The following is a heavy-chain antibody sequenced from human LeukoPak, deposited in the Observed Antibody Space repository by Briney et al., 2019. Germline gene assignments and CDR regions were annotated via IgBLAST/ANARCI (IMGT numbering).Heavy chain of an antibody. CDR2: INHSGST. V-gene: IGHV4-34*01. CDR3: ARVLRYSYGYGGERNYYFDY. J-gene: IGHJ4*02. Sequence: SETLSLTCAVYGGSFSGYYWSWIRQPPGKGLEWIGEINHSGSTNYNPSLKSRVTISVDTSKNQFSLKLSSVTAADTAVYYCARVLRYSYGYGGERNYYFDYWGQGTLVTVSS. D-gene: IGHD5-18*01. CDR1: GGSFSGYY.